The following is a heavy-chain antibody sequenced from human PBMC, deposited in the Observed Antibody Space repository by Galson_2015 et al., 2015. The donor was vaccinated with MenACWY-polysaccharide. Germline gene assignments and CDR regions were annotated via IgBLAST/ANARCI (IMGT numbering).Heavy chain of an antibody. Sequence: SLRLSCAGSGFSFSNYWMSWVRQAPGKGLEWVANITEGGSGKYYVDSVKGRFIISRDNAKNSLYLQMNSLRDEETAVYFCARDVGRGFLPGGEYWGQGTLVTVSS. CDR3: ARDVGRGFLPGGEY. V-gene: IGHV3-7*01. CDR2: ITEGGSGK. D-gene: IGHD3-3*01. CDR1: GFSFSNYW. J-gene: IGHJ4*02.